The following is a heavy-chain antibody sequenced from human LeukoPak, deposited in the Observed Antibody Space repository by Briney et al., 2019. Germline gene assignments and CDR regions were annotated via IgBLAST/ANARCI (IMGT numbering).Heavy chain of an antibody. J-gene: IGHJ4*02. CDR3: ARVVNYYDSSGYLYYFDY. Sequence: SETLSLTCTVSGDSISNTNYYWGWIRQPPGKGLEWIGSFCCSGNTYYNPSLKSRVTISVDTSKNQFSLKLSSVTAADTAVYYCARVVNYYDSSGYLYYFDYWGQGTLVTVSS. D-gene: IGHD3-22*01. CDR2: FCCSGNT. V-gene: IGHV4-39*07. CDR1: GDSISNTNYY.